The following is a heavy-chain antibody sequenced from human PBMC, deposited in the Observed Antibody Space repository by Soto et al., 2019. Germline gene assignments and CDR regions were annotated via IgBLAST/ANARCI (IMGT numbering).Heavy chain of an antibody. Sequence: SETLSLTCTVSGGSISSYYWSWIRQPAGKGLEWIGRIYTSGSTNYNPSLKSRVTMSVDTSKNQFSLKLSSVTAADTAVYYCARGHSSRDLNWFDPWGQGTLVTVSS. CDR1: GGSISSYY. J-gene: IGHJ5*02. V-gene: IGHV4-4*07. CDR2: IYTSGST. CDR3: ARGHSSRDLNWFDP. D-gene: IGHD6-13*01.